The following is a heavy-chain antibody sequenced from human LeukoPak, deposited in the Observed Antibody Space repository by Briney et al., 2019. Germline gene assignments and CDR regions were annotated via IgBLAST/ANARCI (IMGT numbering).Heavy chain of an antibody. CDR1: GYAFTNYG. CDR3: ARGSSSWPLDY. Sequence: ASVKVSCKASGYAFTNYGISWVRQAPGQGLEWMGWISTNSDIRTYAQTLQGRFTMTTDTATTTAYMELNNLTFDDTAVYYCARGSSSWPLDYWGQGTLVTVSS. D-gene: IGHD6-13*01. J-gene: IGHJ4*02. V-gene: IGHV1-18*01. CDR2: ISTNSDIR.